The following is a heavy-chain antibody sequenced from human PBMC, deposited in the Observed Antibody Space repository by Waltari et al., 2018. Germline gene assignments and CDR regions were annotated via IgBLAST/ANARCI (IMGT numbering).Heavy chain of an antibody. Sequence: QVQESGPALVKTPEPLSLTCTVSGDSMRTTNSSWAWVRQSPERGLEWLGSVYYTGKTWYNPSLDSRVSLSVDSSKSLFSLRRRSLTAADTAVYFCTKSGNSYTNSNFFDPWGQGLLVTVSS. CDR3: TKSGNSYTNSNFFDP. V-gene: IGHV4-39*02. CDR1: GDSMRTTNSS. D-gene: IGHD6-25*01. CDR2: VYYTGKT. J-gene: IGHJ5*02.